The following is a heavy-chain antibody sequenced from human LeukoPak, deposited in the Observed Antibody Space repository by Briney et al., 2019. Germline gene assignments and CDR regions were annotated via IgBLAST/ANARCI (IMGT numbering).Heavy chain of an antibody. V-gene: IGHV3-21*01. CDR3: ARVLPQTGPSSWYSGYFDY. J-gene: IGHJ4*02. CDR1: GFTFSSYS. Sequence: GGSLRLSCAASGFTFSSYSMNWVRQAPGKGLEWVSSISSSSSYIYYADSVKGRFTISRDNAKNSLYLQMNSLRAEDTAVYYCARVLPQTGPSSWYSGYFDYWGQGTLVTVSS. CDR2: ISSSSSYI. D-gene: IGHD6-13*01.